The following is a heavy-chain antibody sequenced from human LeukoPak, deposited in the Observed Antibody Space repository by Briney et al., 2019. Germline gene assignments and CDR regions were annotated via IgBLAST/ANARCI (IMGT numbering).Heavy chain of an antibody. D-gene: IGHD3-10*01. V-gene: IGHV3-21*01. Sequence: GGSLRLSCAASGFTFSSYSMNWVRQAPGKGLEWVSSISSSSSYIYYADSVKGRFTISRDNAKNSLYLQMNSLRAEDTAVYYCARDSPIVRGGLFDYWGQGTLVTVSS. CDR1: GFTFSSYS. CDR2: ISSSSSYI. J-gene: IGHJ4*02. CDR3: ARDSPIVRGGLFDY.